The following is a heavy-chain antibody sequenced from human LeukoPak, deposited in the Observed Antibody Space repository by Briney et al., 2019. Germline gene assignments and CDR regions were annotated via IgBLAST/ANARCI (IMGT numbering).Heavy chain of an antibody. CDR1: GFTVSGNY. CDR2: SYSGNTT. CDR3: ATYSSGRRGYYFDS. Sequence: GGSLRLSCAASGFTVSGNYMSWVRQAPGKGLEWVAISYSGNTTYCADSVRGRFTISRDKSKNRLHLQMNSLRAEDTAVYYCATYSSGRRGYYFDSWGQGTLVTVSS. D-gene: IGHD6-19*01. J-gene: IGHJ4*02. V-gene: IGHV3-66*01.